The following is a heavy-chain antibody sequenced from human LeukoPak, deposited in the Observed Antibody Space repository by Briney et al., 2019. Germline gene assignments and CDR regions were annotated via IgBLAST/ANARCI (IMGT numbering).Heavy chain of an antibody. J-gene: IGHJ4*02. CDR2: IIPILGIA. CDR1: GGTFSSYT. CDR3: ATINDIVVGDNTLDY. D-gene: IGHD2-21*01. V-gene: IGHV1-69*02. Sequence: SVKVSCKASGGTFSSYTISWVRQAPGQGLEWMGRIIPILGIANYAQKFQGRVTITADKSTSTAYMELSSLRSEDTAVYYCATINDIVVGDNTLDYWGQGTLVTVSS.